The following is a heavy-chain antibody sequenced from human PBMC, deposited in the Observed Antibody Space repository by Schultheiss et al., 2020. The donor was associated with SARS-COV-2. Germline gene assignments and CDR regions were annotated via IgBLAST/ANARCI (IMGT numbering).Heavy chain of an antibody. V-gene: IGHV4-4*07. Sequence: SETLSLTCTVSGGSISTYYWSWVRQPADKGLEWIGRFHTSGTTNYNPFLESRVTMSGDTSKNQLSLRLSSVTAADTAVYYCARFRRYSSSWHYYYYGMDVWGQGTTVTVSS. D-gene: IGHD6-13*01. J-gene: IGHJ6*02. CDR2: FHTSGTT. CDR1: GGSISTYY. CDR3: ARFRRYSSSWHYYYYGMDV.